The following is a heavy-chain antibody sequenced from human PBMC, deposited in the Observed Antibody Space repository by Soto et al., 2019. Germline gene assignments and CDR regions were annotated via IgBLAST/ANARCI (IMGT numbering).Heavy chain of an antibody. CDR1: GGSISSSSYY. Sequence: QLQLQESGPGLVKPSEPLSLTCTVSGGSISSSSYYWGWIRQPPGKGLEWIGSIYYSGSTYYNPSLEGRVTISVDTSKNQFSLKLSCVTAADTAVYYCARQGWIQLWLPEYFQHWGQGTLVTVYS. D-gene: IGHD5-18*01. V-gene: IGHV4-39*01. J-gene: IGHJ1*01. CDR2: IYYSGST. CDR3: ARQGWIQLWLPEYFQH.